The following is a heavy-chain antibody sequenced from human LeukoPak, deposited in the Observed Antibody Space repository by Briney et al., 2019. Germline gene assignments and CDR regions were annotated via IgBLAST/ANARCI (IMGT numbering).Heavy chain of an antibody. Sequence: PGGSLRLSCAASGFAFSVYAMSWLRQPPGKGLEWVSTINANSVSTSYAASVRGRFTISRDNAKDTVYLQLNRLSTDDTATYYCAIPISGGLAVTADWFRPWGQGTLVVVSS. CDR3: AIPISGGLAVTADWFRP. CDR2: INANSVST. V-gene: IGHV3-23*01. CDR1: GFAFSVYA. J-gene: IGHJ5*02. D-gene: IGHD6-19*01.